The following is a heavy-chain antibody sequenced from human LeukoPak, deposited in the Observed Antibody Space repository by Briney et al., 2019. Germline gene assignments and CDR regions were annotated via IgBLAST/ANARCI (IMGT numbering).Heavy chain of an antibody. CDR3: AKDTRFAYYYDSSGTPDY. J-gene: IGHJ4*02. V-gene: IGHV3-30*02. Sequence: PGGSLRLSCAASGFTFSSYGMHWVRQAPGKGLEWVAFIRYDGSNKYYADSVKGRFTISRDNSKNTLYLQMNSLRAEDTAVYYCAKDTRFAYYYDSSGTPDYWGQGTLVTVSS. CDR2: IRYDGSNK. D-gene: IGHD3-22*01. CDR1: GFTFSSYG.